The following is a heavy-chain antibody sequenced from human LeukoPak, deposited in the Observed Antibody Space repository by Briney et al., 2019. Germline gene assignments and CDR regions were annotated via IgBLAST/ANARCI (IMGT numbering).Heavy chain of an antibody. CDR3: ARRLDSSGWYGGAFDI. J-gene: IGHJ3*02. D-gene: IGHD6-19*01. Sequence: SETLSLTCTVSGGSISSSSYYWGWIRQPPGKGLEWIGSIYYSGSTYYNPSLKSRVTISVDTSKNQFSLKLSSVTAADTAVYYCARRLDSSGWYGGAFDIWGQGTMVTVSS. CDR1: GGSISSSSYY. CDR2: IYYSGST. V-gene: IGHV4-39*01.